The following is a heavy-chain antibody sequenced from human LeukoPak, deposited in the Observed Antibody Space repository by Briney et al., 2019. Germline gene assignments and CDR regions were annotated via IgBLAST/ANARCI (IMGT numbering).Heavy chain of an antibody. CDR3: ARDRRGRDSSGYPDY. CDR1: GFTFSSYW. Sequence: GGSLRLSCAASGFTFSSYWMHWVRQAPGKGLVWVSCINSDGNTTRYADSVKGRFTISRDNAKTTVYLQVNSLRAEDTAVYYCARDRRGRDSSGYPDYWGQGTLVTVSS. CDR2: INSDGNTT. V-gene: IGHV3-74*01. J-gene: IGHJ4*02. D-gene: IGHD3-22*01.